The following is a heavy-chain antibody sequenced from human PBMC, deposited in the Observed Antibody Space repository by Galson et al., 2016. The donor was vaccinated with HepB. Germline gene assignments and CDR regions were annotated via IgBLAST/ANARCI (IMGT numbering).Heavy chain of an antibody. CDR1: GFTFNIYD. Sequence: SLRLSCAVSGFTFNIYDMNWVRQAPGKGLEWVSYISSSVSAIYYADSVKGRFAISRDNRKNSVSLQMDSLRVEDTAVYYCARAANSGSYGYLDLWGRGTLVTVSS. V-gene: IGHV3-48*03. D-gene: IGHD1-26*01. J-gene: IGHJ2*01. CDR3: ARAANSGSYGYLDL. CDR2: ISSSVSAI.